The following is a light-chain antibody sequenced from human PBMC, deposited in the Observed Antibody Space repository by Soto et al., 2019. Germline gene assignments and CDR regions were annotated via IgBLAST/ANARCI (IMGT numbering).Light chain of an antibody. CDR1: QSVSSSY. J-gene: IGKJ2*01. CDR2: GAS. CDR3: QQYGSSPPYT. V-gene: IGKV3-20*01. Sequence: EIVLTQSPGTLSLSPGERATLSCRASQSVSSSYLAWYQQKPGQAPRLLIYGASSRATGIPDRFSGSGSGTDLTLTISRLEPEDFAVYSCQQYGSSPPYTFGQGTKLDIK.